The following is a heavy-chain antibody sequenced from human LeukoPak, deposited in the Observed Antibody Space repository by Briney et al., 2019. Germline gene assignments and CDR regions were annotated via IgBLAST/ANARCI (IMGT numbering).Heavy chain of an antibody. J-gene: IGHJ1*01. CDR3: ARGGIGYYDSSGYDEYFQH. V-gene: IGHV3-7*02. Sequence: GGSLRLSCAASGFTFSSYWMNWVRQAPGKGLEWVANIKQDGSAKYYLDSVKGRFTISRDNAENSLYLQMNSLRAEDTALYYCARGGIGYYDSSGYDEYFQHWGQGTLVTVSS. CDR2: IKQDGSAK. CDR1: GFTFSSYW. D-gene: IGHD3-22*01.